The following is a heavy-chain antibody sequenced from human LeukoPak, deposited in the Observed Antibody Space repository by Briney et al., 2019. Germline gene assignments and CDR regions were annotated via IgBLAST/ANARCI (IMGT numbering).Heavy chain of an antibody. V-gene: IGHV1-2*02. CDR3: ARDYISDIVVVVAERYFDY. Sequence: ASVNVSCNASGYTFTIYGISWVRHAPGQGLESIGWLNPNSGGTNYAQKFQGRVTMTRDTSISTAYMELSRLRSDGTAVYYCARDYISDIVVVVAERYFDYWGQGTLVTVSS. J-gene: IGHJ4*02. CDR2: LNPNSGGT. CDR1: GYTFTIYG. D-gene: IGHD2-15*01.